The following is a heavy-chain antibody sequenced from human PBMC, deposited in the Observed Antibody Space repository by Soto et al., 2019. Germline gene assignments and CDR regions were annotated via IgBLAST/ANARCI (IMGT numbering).Heavy chain of an antibody. Sequence: ASVRVSCKASGYTFTRYAMHWLLQAPRQRLELMGWINAGNGNTKYSQKFQGRVTITTDTSASTAYMELSSLRSEDTAVYYCARDGAVAGDSNFDYWGQGTLVTVSS. J-gene: IGHJ4*02. V-gene: IGHV1-3*01. CDR3: ARDGAVAGDSNFDY. D-gene: IGHD6-19*01. CDR2: INAGNGNT. CDR1: GYTFTRYA.